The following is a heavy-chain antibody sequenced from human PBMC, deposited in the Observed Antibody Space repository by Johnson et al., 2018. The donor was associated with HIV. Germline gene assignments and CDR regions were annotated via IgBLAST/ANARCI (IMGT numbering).Heavy chain of an antibody. J-gene: IGHJ3*02. V-gene: IGHV3-23*04. D-gene: IGHD4-17*01. CDR2: VTGTGGDT. CDR3: AYGSPGVTVTTWEDAFDI. CDR1: GFTFSNYC. Sequence: VQLVESGGGVVQPGGSLRLSCAASGFTFSNYCMHWVRQAPGKGLEWVSGVTGTGGDTYYAESVKGRFTISRDNSKNTLYLQMNKLRAEDKALDFCAYGSPGVTVTTWEDAFDIWGQGTMVTVSS.